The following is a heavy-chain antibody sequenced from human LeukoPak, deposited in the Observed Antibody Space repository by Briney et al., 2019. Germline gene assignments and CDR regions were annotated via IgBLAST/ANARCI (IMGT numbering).Heavy chain of an antibody. CDR1: GGSIGSDY. Sequence: SETLSLTCTVSGGSIGSDYWTWIRQPPGKGLEYIGYIYYTGGTNYNPSLKSRVTISVDTSKNQFSLKLSSATAADTAVYFCAKYGNSGWVIDNWGQGTLVTVSS. D-gene: IGHD6-19*01. CDR2: IYYTGGT. V-gene: IGHV4-59*08. CDR3: AKYGNSGWVIDN. J-gene: IGHJ4*02.